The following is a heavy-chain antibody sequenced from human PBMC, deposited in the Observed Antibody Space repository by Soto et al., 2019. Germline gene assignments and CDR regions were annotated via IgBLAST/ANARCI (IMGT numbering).Heavy chain of an antibody. CDR2: IYYSGGT. D-gene: IGHD2-15*01. CDR3: ARAVPCSGGSCYSYYYYYYMDV. V-gene: IGHV4-59*01. J-gene: IGHJ6*03. Sequence: PSETLSLTCTVSGGSISSYYWSWIRQPPGKGLEWIGYIYYSGGTNYNPSLKSRVTISVDTSKNQFSLKLSSVTAADTAVYYCARAVPCSGGSCYSYYYYYYMDVWGKGTTVTVSS. CDR1: GGSISSYY.